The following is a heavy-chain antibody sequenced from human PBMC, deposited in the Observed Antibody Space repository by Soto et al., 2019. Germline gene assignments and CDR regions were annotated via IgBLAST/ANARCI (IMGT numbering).Heavy chain of an antibody. J-gene: IGHJ6*02. Sequence: GGSLRLSCAASGFTFSSYAMHWVRQAPGKGLEWVAVISYGGSNKYYADSVKGRFTISRDNSKNTLYLQMNSLRAEDTAVYYCARSTVTSYYYYYGMDVWGQGTTVTVSS. CDR2: ISYGGSNK. CDR3: ARSTVTSYYYYYGMDV. V-gene: IGHV3-30-3*01. D-gene: IGHD4-4*01. CDR1: GFTFSSYA.